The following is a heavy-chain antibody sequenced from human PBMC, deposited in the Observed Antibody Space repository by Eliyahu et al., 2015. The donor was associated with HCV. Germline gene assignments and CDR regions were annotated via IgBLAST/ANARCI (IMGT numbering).Heavy chain of an antibody. D-gene: IGHD3-3*01. CDR3: ARDVYITIFGADYGVDV. V-gene: IGHV3-33*01. Sequence: QVQLVESGGGVVQPGRSLRLSCAASGFTFSSYGIHWVRQAPGKGLEWVAVIWYDGDNKYYADSVKGRFTISRDNSKNTLYLQMNSLRAEDTAVYYCARDVYITIFGADYGVDVWGQGTTVIVSS. J-gene: IGHJ6*02. CDR1: GFTFSSYG. CDR2: IWYDGDNK.